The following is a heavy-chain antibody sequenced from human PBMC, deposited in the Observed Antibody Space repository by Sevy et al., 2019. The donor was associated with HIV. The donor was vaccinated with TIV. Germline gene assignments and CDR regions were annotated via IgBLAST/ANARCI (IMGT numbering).Heavy chain of an antibody. D-gene: IGHD3-3*01. CDR3: ANDPLHGNYDFWCGYYSPGGYGKDV. CDR1: GFTVSSNY. Sequence: GGSLRLSCAASGFTVSSNYMSWVRQAPGKGLEWVSVIYSGGSTYYADSVKGRFTISRDNSKNMQYLQMNSLRAEDTAVYYCANDPLHGNYDFWCGYYSPGGYGKDVWGQGTTVTVSS. V-gene: IGHV3-66*01. J-gene: IGHJ6*02. CDR2: IYSGGST.